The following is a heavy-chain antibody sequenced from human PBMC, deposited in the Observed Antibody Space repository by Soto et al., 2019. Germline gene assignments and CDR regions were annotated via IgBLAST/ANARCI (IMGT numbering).Heavy chain of an antibody. CDR1: GFTFSSYG. D-gene: IGHD1-7*01. J-gene: IGHJ5*02. Sequence: QVQLVESGGGVVQPGRSLRLSCAASGFTFSSYGMHWVRQAPGKGLEWVAVIWYDGSNKYYADSVKGRFTISRDNSMNTLYLQMNSLRADDTAVYYCARDISGTTHCFDPWGQGTLVTVS. CDR3: ARDISGTTHCFDP. CDR2: IWYDGSNK. V-gene: IGHV3-33*01.